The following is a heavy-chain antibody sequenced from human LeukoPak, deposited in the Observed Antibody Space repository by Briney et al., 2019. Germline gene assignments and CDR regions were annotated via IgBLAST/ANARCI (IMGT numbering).Heavy chain of an antibody. Sequence: GGSLRLSCAASGFTFSSYWMSWVRQAPGKGQEWVANIKQDGSEKYYVDSVKGRFTISRDNAKDSLYLQMNSLRAEDTAVYYCAREIAVAGRGYFDYWGQGTLVTVSS. V-gene: IGHV3-7*01. D-gene: IGHD6-19*01. CDR1: GFTFSSYW. J-gene: IGHJ4*02. CDR2: IKQDGSEK. CDR3: AREIAVAGRGYFDY.